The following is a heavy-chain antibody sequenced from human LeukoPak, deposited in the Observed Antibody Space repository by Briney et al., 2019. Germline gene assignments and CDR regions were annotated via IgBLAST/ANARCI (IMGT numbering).Heavy chain of an antibody. CDR2: MNPNSGNT. Sequence: GASVKVSCKASGYTFTSYDIDWVRQATGQGLEWMGWMNPNSGNTGYAQKFQGRVTITRNTSISTAYMELSSLRSEDTAVYYCAREYGHYDFWSGYPQKNWFDPWGQGTLVTVSS. CDR1: GYTFTSYD. V-gene: IGHV1-8*01. CDR3: AREYGHYDFWSGYPQKNWFDP. J-gene: IGHJ5*02. D-gene: IGHD3-3*01.